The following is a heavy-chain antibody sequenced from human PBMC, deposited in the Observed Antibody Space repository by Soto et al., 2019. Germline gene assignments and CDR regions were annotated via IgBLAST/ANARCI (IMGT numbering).Heavy chain of an antibody. J-gene: IGHJ5*02. CDR2: ISYDGSDK. Sequence: QVQLVESGGGVVQPGRSLRLSCAASGFIFSSYGMHWVRQAPGKGLEWVAVISYDGSDKYYADSVKGRFTISRDNSKNTLYLQMNSLRGEDTAVYYGANSDPRMYKAWGQGTLVTVSS. D-gene: IGHD1-1*01. CDR1: GFIFSSYG. V-gene: IGHV3-30*18. CDR3: ANSDPRMYKA.